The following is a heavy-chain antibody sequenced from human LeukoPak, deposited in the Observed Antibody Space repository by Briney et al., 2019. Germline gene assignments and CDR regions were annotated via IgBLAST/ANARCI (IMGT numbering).Heavy chain of an antibody. CDR2: ISSSGSTI. J-gene: IGHJ5*02. CDR1: GFTFSSYE. Sequence: QAGGSLRLSCSASGFTFSSYEMNWVRQGPGKGLEWGSYISSSGSTIYYADSVKGRFTISRDNAKNSLYLQMNSLRAEDTAVYYCARDGELYYGSGSGVNWFDPWGQGTLVTVSS. D-gene: IGHD3-10*01. V-gene: IGHV3-48*03. CDR3: ARDGELYYGSGSGVNWFDP.